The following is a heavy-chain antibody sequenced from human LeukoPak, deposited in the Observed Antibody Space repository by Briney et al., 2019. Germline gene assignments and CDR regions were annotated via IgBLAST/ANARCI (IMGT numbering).Heavy chain of an antibody. Sequence: ASVKVSCKVSGYTLTELSMHWVRQAPGKGLEWMGGFDPEDGETIYAQKFQGRVTMTEDTSTDTAYMELSSLRSEDTAVYYCATSPPYSSSWYGVKSGHDAFDIWGQGTMVTVSS. D-gene: IGHD6-13*01. CDR2: FDPEDGET. CDR3: ATSPPYSSSWYGVKSGHDAFDI. V-gene: IGHV1-24*01. CDR1: GYTLTELS. J-gene: IGHJ3*02.